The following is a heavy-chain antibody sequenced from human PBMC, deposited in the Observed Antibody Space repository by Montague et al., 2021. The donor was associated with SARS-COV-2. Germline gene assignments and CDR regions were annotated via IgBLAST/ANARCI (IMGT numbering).Heavy chain of an antibody. CDR2: IFYNGST. D-gene: IGHD2-21*01. J-gene: IGHJ5*01. CDR1: FGSISTYH. CDR3: ARQDAWAYCGDECYRGWFDS. Sequence: SETLSLTCTVSFGSISTYHWSWIRQPPGKGLEWIGFIFYNGSTKYNPSLKRRVSISLDTSKNQFSLKLSPVTAADTAVYYCARQDAWAYCGDECYRGWFDSWGQGTLVTVSS. V-gene: IGHV4-59*01.